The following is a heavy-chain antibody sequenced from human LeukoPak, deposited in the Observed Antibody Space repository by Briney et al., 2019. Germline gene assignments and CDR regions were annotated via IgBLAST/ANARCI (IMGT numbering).Heavy chain of an antibody. D-gene: IGHD2-2*01. CDR2: INPNSGGT. J-gene: IGHJ6*02. Sequence: GASVKVSCKASGYTFTGYYMHWVRQAPGQGLEWMGRINPNSGGTNYAQKFQGRVTMTRDTSISTAYMELSRLRSDDTAVYYCAVGYCSSTSCPRGAYYYYGMDVWGRGTTVTVSS. CDR3: AVGYCSSTSCPRGAYYYYGMDV. V-gene: IGHV1-2*06. CDR1: GYTFTGYY.